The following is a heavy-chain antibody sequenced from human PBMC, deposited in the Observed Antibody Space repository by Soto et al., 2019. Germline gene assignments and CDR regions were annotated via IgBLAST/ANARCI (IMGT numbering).Heavy chain of an antibody. CDR3: ARGTRALITSFFAY. J-gene: IGHJ4*02. D-gene: IGHD1-20*01. CDR2: VHESGST. Sequence: PSETLSLTFSVSGDAIINYYWSWIRQTPGRGLEWIGCVHESGSTDYNPSLRGRVIISIHTSKSQFYLSLRSATAADTATYYCARGTRALITSFFAYWGQGIPVTV. V-gene: IGHV4-59*03. CDR1: GDAIINYY.